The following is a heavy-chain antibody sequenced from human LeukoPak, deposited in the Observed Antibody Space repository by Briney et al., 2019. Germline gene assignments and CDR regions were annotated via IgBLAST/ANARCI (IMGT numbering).Heavy chain of an antibody. Sequence: SETLSLTCTVSGGFISGYYWTWIRQPPGKGLEWVGYIFYSGSTNYNPSLKSRVTISLDTSTKQFSLRLSSVTAADTAVYYCARDSCSSSSCYSDYYFGMDVWGQGTTVTVSS. CDR1: GGFISGYY. V-gene: IGHV4-59*01. CDR3: ARDSCSSSSCYSDYYFGMDV. CDR2: IFYSGST. D-gene: IGHD2-2*01. J-gene: IGHJ6*02.